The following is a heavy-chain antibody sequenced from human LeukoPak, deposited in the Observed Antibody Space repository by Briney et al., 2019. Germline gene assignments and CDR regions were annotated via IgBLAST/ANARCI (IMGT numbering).Heavy chain of an antibody. CDR3: AKPAKTDYADY. V-gene: IGHV3-11*01. Sequence: GGSLRLSCAATGFSFRDRYMSWIRQAPGKGMEWVAYISPNSDNIHYADSVKGRFTISRDNAKNSLFLQVNSLRAEDTALYYCAKPAKTDYADYWGQGTLVTVSS. CDR1: GFSFRDRY. CDR2: ISPNSDNI. J-gene: IGHJ4*02. D-gene: IGHD1-14*01.